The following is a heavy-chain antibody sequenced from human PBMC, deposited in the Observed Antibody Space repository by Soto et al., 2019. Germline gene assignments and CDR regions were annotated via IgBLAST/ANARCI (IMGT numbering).Heavy chain of an antibody. CDR2: ISWNGGSI. CDR3: AKDRGVRAYYYYYGMDV. D-gene: IGHD6-6*01. Sequence: EGQLAESGGGLVQPGRSLRLSCAASGFTFSDYAMHWVRQVPGKGLEWISGISWNGGSIGYADSIKGRVIISRDNAKNSLYLEMYSLRLEDTALYYCAKDRGVRAYYYYYGMDVWGQGTTVTVSS. J-gene: IGHJ6*02. V-gene: IGHV3-9*01. CDR1: GFTFSDYA.